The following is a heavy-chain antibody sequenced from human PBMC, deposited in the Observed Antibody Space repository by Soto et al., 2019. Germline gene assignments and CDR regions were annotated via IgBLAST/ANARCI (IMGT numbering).Heavy chain of an antibody. CDR3: ARGYDFWSGYYYPYGMDV. D-gene: IGHD3-3*01. CDR1: GFTFSSYA. J-gene: IGHJ6*02. CDR2: ISYDGSNK. V-gene: IGHV3-30-3*01. Sequence: QVQLVESGGGVVQPGRSLRLSCAASGFTFSSYAMHWVRQAPGKGLEWVAVISYDGSNKNYADSVKGRFTISRDNSKNTXHLQMNSLRAEDTAVYYCARGYDFWSGYYYPYGMDVWGQGTTVTVSS.